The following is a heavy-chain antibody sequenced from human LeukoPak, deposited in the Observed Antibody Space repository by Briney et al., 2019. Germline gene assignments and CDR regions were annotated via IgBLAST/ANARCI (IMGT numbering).Heavy chain of an antibody. CDR2: IYYSRST. CDR1: GGSISSYY. V-gene: IGHV4-59*01. J-gene: IGHJ4*02. Sequence: PSETLSLTCTVSGGSISSYYWSWIRHPPGKGLEWNGYIYYSRSTNYNPPPKSRVTISVDTSKNQFSLKLSSVTAADTAVYYCARGTSLYGSGSYYRNWGQGTLVTVSS. CDR3: ARGTSLYGSGSYYRN. D-gene: IGHD3-10*01.